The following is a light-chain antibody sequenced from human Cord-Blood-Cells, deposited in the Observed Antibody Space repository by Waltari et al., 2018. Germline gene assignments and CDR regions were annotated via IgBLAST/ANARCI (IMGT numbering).Light chain of an antibody. Sequence: SALTQPASVAESPGRSITISCTGTCSDVGGYTYVSWYQQHPGKTPKLMIYEVSNRPSGVSNRFSCSKSGNTASLTTSGLQAEDEADYYCSSYTSSSTVVFGGGTKLTVL. CDR1: CSDVGGYTY. CDR3: SSYTSSSTVV. CDR2: EVS. J-gene: IGLJ2*01. V-gene: IGLV2-14*01.